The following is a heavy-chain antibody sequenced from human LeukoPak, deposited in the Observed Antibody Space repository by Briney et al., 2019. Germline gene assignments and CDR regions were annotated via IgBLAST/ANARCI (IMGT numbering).Heavy chain of an antibody. Sequence: GESLKISCKGSGYSFTSYWIGWVRQMPGKGLEWMGIIYPGDSDTRYSPPFQGQVTISADKSISTAYLQWSSLKASDTAMYYCARHLNSNYGTYYYYYYMDVWGKGTTVTVSS. CDR2: IYPGDSDT. D-gene: IGHD4-11*01. CDR3: ARHLNSNYGTYYYYYYMDV. J-gene: IGHJ6*03. V-gene: IGHV5-51*01. CDR1: GYSFTSYW.